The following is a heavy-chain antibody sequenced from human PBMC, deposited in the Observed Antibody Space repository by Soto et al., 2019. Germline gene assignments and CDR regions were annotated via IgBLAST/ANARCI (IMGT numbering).Heavy chain of an antibody. D-gene: IGHD2-2*01. CDR1: GYSFTSYW. CDR3: ARSIGYCRTPSPYGPLSYYYGMDV. Sequence: GESLKISCKGSGYSFTSYWIGWVRQMPGKGLEWMGIIYPGDSDTRYSPSFQGQVTISADKSISTAYLQWSSLKASDTAMYYCARSIGYCRTPSPYGPLSYYYGMDVWGQGTTVTVSS. V-gene: IGHV5-51*01. J-gene: IGHJ6*02. CDR2: IYPGDSDT.